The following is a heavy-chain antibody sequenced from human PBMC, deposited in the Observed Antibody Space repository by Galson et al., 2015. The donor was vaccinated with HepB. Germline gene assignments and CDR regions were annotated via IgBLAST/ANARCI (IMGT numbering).Heavy chain of an antibody. V-gene: IGHV1-69*13. CDR3: AGDCSGGSCPDKAFDI. D-gene: IGHD2-15*01. J-gene: IGHJ3*02. CDR1: GGTFSSYA. CDR2: IIPIFGTA. Sequence: SVKVSCKASGGTFSSYAISWVRQAPGQVLEWMGGIIPIFGTANYAQKFQGRVTITADESTSTAYMELSSLRSEDTAVYYCAGDCSGGSCPDKAFDIWGQGTMVTVSS.